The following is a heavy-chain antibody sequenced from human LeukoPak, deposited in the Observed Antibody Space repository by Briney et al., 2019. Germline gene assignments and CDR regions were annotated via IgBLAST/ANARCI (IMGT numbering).Heavy chain of an antibody. CDR1: GFTVSDYW. D-gene: IGHD1-7*01. CDR3: VREGGGTTPYDC. Sequence: PGRSLRLSCAASGFTVSDYWMNWVRQAPGKGPVWVSHIRPDGRNIDYADSVKGRITICRGKGKDTVYLKMNSLRVRDTAVYYCVREGGGTTPYDCWGQGTLVTVSS. CDR2: IRPDGRNI. V-gene: IGHV3-74*01. J-gene: IGHJ4*02.